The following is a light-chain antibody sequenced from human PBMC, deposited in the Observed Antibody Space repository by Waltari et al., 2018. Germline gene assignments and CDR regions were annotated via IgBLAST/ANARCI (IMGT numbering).Light chain of an antibody. CDR2: SDA. CDR3: QVWDGSTVV. J-gene: IGLJ2*01. V-gene: IGLV3-9*01. CDR1: NIGDKN. Sequence: SYALSQPLSVPVALGPTARITCAGSNIGDKNVHWYQQRPGQAPLLVIYSDANRPSGIPERFSDSRSGNTATLTISGAQAGDEADYYCQVWDGSTVVFGGGTKVTVL.